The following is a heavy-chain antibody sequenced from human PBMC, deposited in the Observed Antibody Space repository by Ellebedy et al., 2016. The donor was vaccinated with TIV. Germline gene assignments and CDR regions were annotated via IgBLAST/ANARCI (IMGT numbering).Heavy chain of an antibody. J-gene: IGHJ2*01. CDR3: AIDFTGAGRFFDL. V-gene: IGHV3-23*01. D-gene: IGHD7-27*01. CDR2: ISGSGGTP. Sequence: PGGSLRPSCAAPGFTSTNHAVSWVRQAPGKGPEWASVISGSGGTPNYAESAKGRFTTTRDNSKNTLFLQMNSLRAEDTALYYCAIDFTGAGRFFDLWGRGTLVTVSS. CDR1: GFTSTNHA.